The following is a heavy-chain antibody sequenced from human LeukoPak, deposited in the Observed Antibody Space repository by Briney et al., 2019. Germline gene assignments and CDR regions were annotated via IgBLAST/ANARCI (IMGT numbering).Heavy chain of an antibody. CDR1: GFTFSDSY. D-gene: IGHD4-17*01. CDR2: ISGSGGRT. V-gene: IGHV3-23*01. J-gene: IGHJ4*02. Sequence: GGSLRLSCAASGFTFSDSYMTWIRQAPGRGLECVSVISGSGGRTYYADSVEGRFTISRDNSKNTLYLQMNSLRAEDTAVYYCAKGHSDFGTGFDWWGRGTLVTVPS. CDR3: AKGHSDFGTGFDW.